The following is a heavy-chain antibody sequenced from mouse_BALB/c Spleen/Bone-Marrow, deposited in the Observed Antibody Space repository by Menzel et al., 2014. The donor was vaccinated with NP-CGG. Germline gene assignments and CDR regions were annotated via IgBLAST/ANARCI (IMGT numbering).Heavy chain of an antibody. CDR2: INPNSDYT. J-gene: IGHJ3*01. V-gene: IGHV1-4*01. Sequence: VQLQQSGAELARPGASVKMSCKASGYTFTYYTMYWVKQRPGQGLVWIGYINPNSDYTNYNQKFKDKATLTADKSSSTAYMQLSSLTSEDSAVYYCAREVYGTWFAYWGQGTLVTVSA. CDR3: AREVYGTWFAY. D-gene: IGHD2-1*01. CDR1: GYTFTYYT.